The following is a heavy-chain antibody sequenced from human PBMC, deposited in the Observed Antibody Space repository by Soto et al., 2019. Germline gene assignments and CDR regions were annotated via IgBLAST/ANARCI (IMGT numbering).Heavy chain of an antibody. Sequence: GGSLRLSCAASGFTFSSYAMSWVRQAPGKGLEWVSAISGSGGSTYYADSVKGRFTISRDNSKNTLYLQMNSLRAEDTAVYYCAKAVDTAMASNMSFDYWGQGTLVTVSS. D-gene: IGHD5-18*01. CDR1: GFTFSSYA. V-gene: IGHV3-23*01. J-gene: IGHJ4*02. CDR3: AKAVDTAMASNMSFDY. CDR2: ISGSGGST.